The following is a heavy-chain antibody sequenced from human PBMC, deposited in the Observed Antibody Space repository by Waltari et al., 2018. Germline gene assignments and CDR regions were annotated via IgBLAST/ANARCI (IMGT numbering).Heavy chain of an antibody. CDR3: ARRGRGSGYTG. J-gene: IGHJ4*02. V-gene: IGHV4-59*08. D-gene: IGHD3-3*01. CDR2: IYYSGNT. Sequence: QVQLQESGPGLVKPSETLSLTCRVSGGSSSSYYWSWIRQPPGKGLEWIGYIYYSGNTNYNPPLKSRVTISVDTSKNQFSLKLSSVTAADTAVYYCARRGRGSGYTGWGQGTLVTVSS. CDR1: GGSSSSYY.